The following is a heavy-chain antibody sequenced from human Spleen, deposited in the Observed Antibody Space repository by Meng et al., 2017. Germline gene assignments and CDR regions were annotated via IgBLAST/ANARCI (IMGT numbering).Heavy chain of an antibody. Sequence: VQLVQAGAELKEPGASVRLSCKASGYIFSEFGLQWVRQAPGQRLEWMGWINGANGKTEYAQRFHGRITISRDTSANLAFMHLHSLRSEDTAVYYCARDRAASNDYSDYWGPGTLVTVSS. CDR3: ARDRAASNDYSDY. J-gene: IGHJ4*02. V-gene: IGHV1-3*01. D-gene: IGHD6-13*01. CDR2: INGANGKT. CDR1: GYIFSEFG.